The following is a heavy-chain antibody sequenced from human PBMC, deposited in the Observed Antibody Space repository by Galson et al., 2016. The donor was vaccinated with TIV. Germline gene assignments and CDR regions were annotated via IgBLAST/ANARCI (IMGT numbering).Heavy chain of an antibody. J-gene: IGHJ4*02. CDR1: GYSFNNYW. V-gene: IGHV5-51*03. CDR2: IYPGDSDT. CDR3: ARSVVGGDYSPWRFEN. Sequence: QSGAEVKKPGESLKISCKGSGYSFNNYWIVWVRQMPGKGLEWMGNIYPGDSDTKYSPSFQGQVTISADRSIATAYLQWSSLRAPDTAMYYCARSVVGGDYSPWRFENWGQGSRVTVSS. D-gene: IGHD2-21*01.